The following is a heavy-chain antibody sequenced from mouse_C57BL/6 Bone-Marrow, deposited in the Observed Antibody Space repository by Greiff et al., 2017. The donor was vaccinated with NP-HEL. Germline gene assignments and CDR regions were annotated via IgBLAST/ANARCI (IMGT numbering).Heavy chain of an antibody. CDR3: ARGGWLLRLDY. D-gene: IGHD2-3*01. CDR1: GYTFTSYW. J-gene: IGHJ2*01. Sequence: QVQLQQPGAELVRPGSSVKLSCKASGYTFTSYWMHWVKQRPIQGLEWIGNIDPSDSETHYNQKFKDKATLTVDKSSSTAYMQLSSLTSEDSAVYYCARGGWLLRLDYWGRGTAITVTA. V-gene: IGHV1-52*01. CDR2: IDPSDSET.